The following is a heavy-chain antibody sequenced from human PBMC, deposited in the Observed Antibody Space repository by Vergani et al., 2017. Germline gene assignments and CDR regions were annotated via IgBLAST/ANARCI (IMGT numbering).Heavy chain of an antibody. CDR3: AKDWVLGGGMDV. J-gene: IGHJ6*02. D-gene: IGHD3-3*02. V-gene: IGHV3-21*01. CDR1: GFTFKSYT. CDR2: IRSSSSYI. Sequence: EVQLVESGGGLVKPGGSLRLFCAASGFTFKSYTMNWVRQAPGKGLEWVSSIRSSSSYIYYAGSVKGRVTISRDNAKNTLYLQMNSLRAEDTAVYYCAKDWVLGGGMDVWGQGTTVTVSS.